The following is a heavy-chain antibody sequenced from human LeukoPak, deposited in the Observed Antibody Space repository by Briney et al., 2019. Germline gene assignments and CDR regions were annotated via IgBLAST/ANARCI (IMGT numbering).Heavy chain of an antibody. V-gene: IGHV4-4*09. J-gene: IGHJ5*02. CDR1: GGSISSYY. Sequence: SETLSLTCTVSGGSISSYYWSWIRQPPGKGLEWIGYIYTSGSTNYNPSLKSRVTISVDTSKNQFSLKLSSVTAADTAVYYCARHGLAAAGPWNWFDPWGQGTLVNVSS. D-gene: IGHD6-13*01. CDR2: IYTSGST. CDR3: ARHGLAAAGPWNWFDP.